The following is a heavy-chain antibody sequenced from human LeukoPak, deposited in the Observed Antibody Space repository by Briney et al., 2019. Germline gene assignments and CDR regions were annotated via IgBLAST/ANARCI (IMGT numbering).Heavy chain of an antibody. J-gene: IGHJ3*02. Sequence: SETLSLTCAVSGGSISSSNWWSWVRRPPGKGLEWIGEIYHSGSTNYNPSLKSRVTISVDKSKNQFSLKLSSVTAADTAVYYCARNSGSRTGGAFDIWGQGTMVTVSS. D-gene: IGHD1-26*01. CDR1: GGSISSSNW. CDR3: ARNSGSRTGGAFDI. CDR2: IYHSGST. V-gene: IGHV4-4*02.